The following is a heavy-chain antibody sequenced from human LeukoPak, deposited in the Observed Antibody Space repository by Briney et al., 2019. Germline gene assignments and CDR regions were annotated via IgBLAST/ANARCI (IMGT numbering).Heavy chain of an antibody. CDR2: ISSSSSYI. CDR3: ARGYYDSSGYYLRWFDP. CDR1: GFTFSSYS. J-gene: IGHJ5*02. D-gene: IGHD3-22*01. Sequence: GGSLRLSCAASGFTFSSYSVNWVRQAPGKGLEWVSSISSSSSYIYYADSVKGRFTISRDNAKNSLYLQMNSLRAEDTAVYYCARGYYDSSGYYLRWFDPWGQGTLVTVSS. V-gene: IGHV3-21*01.